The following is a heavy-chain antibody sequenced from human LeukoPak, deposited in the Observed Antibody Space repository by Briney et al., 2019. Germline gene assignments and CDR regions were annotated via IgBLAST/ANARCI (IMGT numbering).Heavy chain of an antibody. V-gene: IGHV3-21*01. J-gene: IGHJ4*02. CDR1: GFPFISYS. Sequence: GSLRLSCAASGFPFISYSMNWVRQAPGKGLEWVSSISFGSSYVYYADSVKGRFTISRDNAKNSLYLQMNSLRAEDTAVYYCARDWVGATHSVWGQGTLVTVSS. CDR2: ISFGSSYV. CDR3: ARDWVGATHSV. D-gene: IGHD1-26*01.